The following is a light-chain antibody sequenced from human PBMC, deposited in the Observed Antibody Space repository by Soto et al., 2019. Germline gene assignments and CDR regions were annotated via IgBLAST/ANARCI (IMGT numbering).Light chain of an antibody. V-gene: IGLV2-8*01. CDR2: EVT. CDR3: SSYAGSNNLV. CDR1: SSDVGGYNY. Sequence: QSALTQPPSASGSPGQSVTISCTGASSDVGGYNYVSWCQQHPGKAPKLMIYEVTKRPSGVPDRFSGSKSGNTASLTGSGLQAEDEADYYCSSYAGSNNLVFGGGTKVTVL. J-gene: IGLJ3*02.